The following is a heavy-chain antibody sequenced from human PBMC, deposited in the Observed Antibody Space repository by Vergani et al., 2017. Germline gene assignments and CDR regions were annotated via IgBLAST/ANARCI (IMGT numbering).Heavy chain of an antibody. D-gene: IGHD4-17*01. V-gene: IGHV3-7*01. Sequence: VQLVQSGAEVKKPGSSVKVSCKASGGTFSSYTISWVRQAPGQGLEWMANIKQDGSEKYYVDSVKGRFTISRDNAKNSLYLQMNSLRAEDTAVYYCARDQLDYGDYEESGFDYWGQGTLVTVSS. CDR2: IKQDGSEK. CDR3: ARDQLDYGDYEESGFDY. J-gene: IGHJ4*02. CDR1: GGTFSSYT.